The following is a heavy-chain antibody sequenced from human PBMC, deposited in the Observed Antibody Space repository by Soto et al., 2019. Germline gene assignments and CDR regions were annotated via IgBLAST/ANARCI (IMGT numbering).Heavy chain of an antibody. J-gene: IGHJ6*03. Sequence: SETLSLTCTVSGGSISSSSYYWGWIRQPPGKGLEWIGSIYYSGSTYYNPSLKSRVTISVDTSKNQFSLKLSSVTAADTAVYYCARSSCTNGVCFPFYYYYMDVWGKGTTVTVSS. D-gene: IGHD2-8*01. CDR3: ARSSCTNGVCFPFYYYYMDV. CDR2: IYYSGST. V-gene: IGHV4-39*01. CDR1: GGSISSSSYY.